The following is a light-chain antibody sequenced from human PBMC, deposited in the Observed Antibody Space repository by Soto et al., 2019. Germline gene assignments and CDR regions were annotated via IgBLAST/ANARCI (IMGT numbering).Light chain of an antibody. Sequence: QSVRTQSPSASASLGASVKLTCTLSSGHSSYASAWHQQQPEKGPRYLMKLNSDGSHSKGDGIPDRFSGSSSGAERYLTISRIQSEDEADYYCQTWGTGLLVFGGGTKVTVL. CDR2: LNSDGSH. CDR3: QTWGTGLLV. V-gene: IGLV4-69*01. J-gene: IGLJ3*02. CDR1: SGHSSYA.